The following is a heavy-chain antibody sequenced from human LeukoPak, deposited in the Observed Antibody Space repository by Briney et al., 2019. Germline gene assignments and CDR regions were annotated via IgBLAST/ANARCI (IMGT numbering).Heavy chain of an antibody. V-gene: IGHV4-34*01. D-gene: IGHD3-22*01. CDR1: GGSFSGYY. Sequence: SETLSLTCAVYGGSFSGYYWSWIRQPPGKGLEWIGEINHSGSTNYNPSLRSRVTISVDTSKNQFSLKLSSVTAADTAVYCCARVGLRFDSSGYYSYYYYYYMDVWGKGTTVTVSS. J-gene: IGHJ6*03. CDR2: INHSGST. CDR3: ARVGLRFDSSGYYSYYYYYYMDV.